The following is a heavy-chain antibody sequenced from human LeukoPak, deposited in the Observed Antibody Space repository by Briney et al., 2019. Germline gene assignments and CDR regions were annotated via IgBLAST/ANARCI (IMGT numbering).Heavy chain of an antibody. CDR2: ISHDGAST. J-gene: IGHJ2*01. Sequence: PGGSQRLSCAASGYIFYNYAVTWVRQAPGKGLEWVSSISHDGASTHYADSVKGRFTISRDNSKNTMFLQMDSLRAEDTAVYFCAKYGSGQLWLLGWYFDFWGRGTLVSVSS. V-gene: IGHV3-23*01. CDR1: GYIFYNYA. D-gene: IGHD3-16*01. CDR3: AKYGSGQLWLLGWYFDF.